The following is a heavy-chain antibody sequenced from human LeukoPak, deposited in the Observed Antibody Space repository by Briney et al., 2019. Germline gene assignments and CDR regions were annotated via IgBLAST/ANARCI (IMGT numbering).Heavy chain of an antibody. CDR3: ARDDPLDKISSGWGP. Sequence: ASVKVSCKASGYTFTSYYIHWVRQAPGQGLEWMGIINPSGGSTSYAQKFQGRVTMTRDTSTNTVYMELSSLRSEDMAVYYCARDDPLDKISSGWGPWGQGTLVTVSS. J-gene: IGHJ5*02. CDR1: GYTFTSYY. V-gene: IGHV1-46*01. D-gene: IGHD6-19*01. CDR2: INPSGGST.